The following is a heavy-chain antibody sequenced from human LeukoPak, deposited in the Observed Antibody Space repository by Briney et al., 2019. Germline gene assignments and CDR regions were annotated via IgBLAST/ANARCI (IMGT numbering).Heavy chain of an antibody. V-gene: IGHV3-23*01. D-gene: IGHD3-22*01. CDR2: ISGSGGVT. Sequence: GGSLRLPREASGFXFSSYAINWVPHTPGQGLEWLSAISGSGGVTYYGDCVKGRFTISRDKNTLYLQMNSLRVEDTAVYYCAARGPDSSGYHDSYWGQGTLVTVSS. J-gene: IGHJ4*02. CDR3: AARGPDSSGYHDSY. CDR1: GFXFSSYA.